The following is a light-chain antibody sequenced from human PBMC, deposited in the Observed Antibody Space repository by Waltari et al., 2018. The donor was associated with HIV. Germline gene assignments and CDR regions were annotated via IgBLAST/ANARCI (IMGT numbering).Light chain of an antibody. CDR3: QHRTDGAKT. CDR2: AAS. V-gene: IGKV3-15*01. J-gene: IGKJ1*01. Sequence: ETVMTQSPGTLSASPGETVTLSCTASQSIDDKLAWYQQKPGQSPRLLIYAASTGATSVPGRFSGSGSGTQFTLTIRNLQSEDSAVYYCQHRTDGAKTFGLGTKVEAK. CDR1: QSIDDK.